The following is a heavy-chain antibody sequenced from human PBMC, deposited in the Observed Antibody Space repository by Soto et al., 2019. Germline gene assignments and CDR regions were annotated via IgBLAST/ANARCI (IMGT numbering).Heavy chain of an antibody. CDR1: GFTFSSYA. J-gene: IGHJ3*02. D-gene: IGHD7-27*01. CDR2: ISYDGSNK. CDR3: ARDLVSGDIDAFDI. Sequence: GGSLRLSCAASGFTFSSYAMHWVRQAPGKGLEWVAVISYDGSNKYYADSVKGRFTISRDNSKNTLYLQMNSLRAEDTAVYYCARDLVSGDIDAFDIWGQGTMVTVSS. V-gene: IGHV3-30-3*01.